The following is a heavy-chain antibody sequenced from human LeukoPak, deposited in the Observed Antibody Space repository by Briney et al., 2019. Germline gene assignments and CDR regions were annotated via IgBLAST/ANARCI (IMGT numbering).Heavy chain of an antibody. CDR3: ARGSYYGFSGDS. CDR2: IYYSGSA. CDR1: GGAIGSDGYY. V-gene: IGHV4-31*03. D-gene: IGHD3-10*01. J-gene: IGHJ4*02. Sequence: PSETLSLTCSVSGGAIGSDGYYWIWLRQHPEKGLEWIGYIYYSGSASYNPSLKSRVTISVDTSKNQFSLRLSSVTAADTAVYYCARGSYYGFSGDSWGQGSLVTVSS.